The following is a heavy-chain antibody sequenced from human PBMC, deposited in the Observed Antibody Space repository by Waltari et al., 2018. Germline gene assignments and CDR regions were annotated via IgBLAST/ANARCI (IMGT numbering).Heavy chain of an antibody. CDR3: AKDQWTGDYYYGMDV. V-gene: IGHV3-30*18. J-gene: IGHJ6*02. D-gene: IGHD7-27*01. CDR2: ISFNGSNE. Sequence: QVQLVESGGGVVQPARSLRLSCAASGFNFGNYGMHWVRQAPVNGLEWVALISFNGSNEDYSDSVKGRFTISRDNSKNTLFLQMSRLRDEDTAMYYCAKDQWTGDYYYGMDVWGQGTTVTVSS. CDR1: GFNFGNYG.